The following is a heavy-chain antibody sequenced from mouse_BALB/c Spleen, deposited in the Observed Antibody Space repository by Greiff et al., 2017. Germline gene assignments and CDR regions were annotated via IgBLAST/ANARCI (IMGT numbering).Heavy chain of an antibody. CDR2: INSDGGST. J-gene: IGHJ2*01. D-gene: IGHD2-12*01. CDR3: ARREIRRRRYFDY. Sequence: EVKLVESGGGLVQPGESLKLSCESNEYEFPSHDMSWVRKTPEKRLELVAAINSDGGSTYYPDTMERRFIISRDNTNKTLYLQMSSLRSEDTALYYGARREIRRRRYFDYWGQGTTLTVSS. V-gene: IGHV5-2*01. CDR1: EYEFPSHD.